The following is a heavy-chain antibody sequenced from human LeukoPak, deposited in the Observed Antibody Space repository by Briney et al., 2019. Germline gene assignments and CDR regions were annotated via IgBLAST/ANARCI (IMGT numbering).Heavy chain of an antibody. Sequence: VASVKVSCKASGYTFTGYYMHWVRQAPGQGLEWMGIINPSGGSTNYAQKFQGRVTMTRDTSTSTVYMELSSLRSEDTAVYYCARFAVHRRITVAGQFGLDYWGQGTLVSLSS. CDR1: GYTFTGYY. CDR2: INPSGGST. V-gene: IGHV1-46*01. CDR3: ARFAVHRRITVAGQFGLDY. D-gene: IGHD6-19*01. J-gene: IGHJ4*02.